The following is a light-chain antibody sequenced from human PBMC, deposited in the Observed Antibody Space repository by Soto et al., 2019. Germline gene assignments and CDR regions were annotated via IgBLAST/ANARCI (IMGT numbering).Light chain of an antibody. Sequence: QSVLTQPPSASGTPGQRVTMSCSGSSSNIGAGYDVNWYQQLPGTAPKLLISGISDRPSGVPDRFSGSKSGTSASLAITGLQAEDETDYYCQSFDSGLSGDVFGTGTKLTVL. J-gene: IGLJ1*01. CDR3: QSFDSGLSGDV. CDR2: GIS. CDR1: SSNIGAGYD. V-gene: IGLV1-40*01.